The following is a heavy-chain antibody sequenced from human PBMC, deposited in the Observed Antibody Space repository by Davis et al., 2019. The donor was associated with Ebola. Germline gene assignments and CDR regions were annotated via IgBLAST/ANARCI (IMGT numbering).Heavy chain of an antibody. CDR3: ARALGAGGTGNWFDP. J-gene: IGHJ5*02. CDR2: ISGGSGHA. Sequence: ASVKVSCKASGYTFTGYAMHWVRQAPGQRLEWMGWISGGSGHAKVSQKFQGRVTIARDTSASTVYIEMSSLTSEDTAIYYCARALGAGGTGNWFDPWGQGTLVTVSS. CDR1: GYTFTGYA. V-gene: IGHV1-3*01. D-gene: IGHD6-13*01.